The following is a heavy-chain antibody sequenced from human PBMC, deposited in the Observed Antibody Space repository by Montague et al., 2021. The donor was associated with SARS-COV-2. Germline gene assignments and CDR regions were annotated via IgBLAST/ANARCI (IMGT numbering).Heavy chain of an antibody. J-gene: IGHJ3*02. CDR3: ARHDIAKVQWLVLNESNNDAFDI. CDR1: GGSISSSIYY. CDR2: IYYSGST. V-gene: IGHV4-39*01. Sequence: SETLSLTCTVSGGSISSSIYYWSWISQPPGKGLEWNGNIYYSGSTYHYPPLKSPVLISVHTTKTQFSLKLSSVTAADTAVYYGARHDIAKVQWLVLNESNNDAFDIWGQGTMVTVSS. D-gene: IGHD6-19*01.